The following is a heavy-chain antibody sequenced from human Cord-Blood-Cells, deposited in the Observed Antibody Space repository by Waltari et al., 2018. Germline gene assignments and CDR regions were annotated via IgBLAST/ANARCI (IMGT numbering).Heavy chain of an antibody. CDR3: ARTYCTNGVCFYDAFDI. D-gene: IGHD2-8*01. CDR1: GGTFSSYA. Sequence: QVQLVQSGAAVKKPGSSVKVSCKASGGTFSSYAVSWVRQAPGQGLEWMGRIIPILGIANYAQKFQGRVTITADKSTSTAYMELSSLRSEDTAVYYCARTYCTNGVCFYDAFDIWGQGTMVTVSS. CDR2: IIPILGIA. V-gene: IGHV1-69*09. J-gene: IGHJ3*02.